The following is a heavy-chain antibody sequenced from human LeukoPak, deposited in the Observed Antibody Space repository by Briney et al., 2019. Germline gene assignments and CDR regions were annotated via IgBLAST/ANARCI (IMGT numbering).Heavy chain of an antibody. CDR1: GYTFTSYD. CDR3: ARGLAARRPVDY. D-gene: IGHD6-6*01. CDR2: MNPNSGNT. Sequence: ASVKVSCKASGYTFTSYDINWVRQATGQGLEWMGWMNPNSGNTGYAQKFQGRVTMTRNTSISTAYMELSSLRSEDTAVYYCARGLAARRPVDYWGQGTLVTASS. J-gene: IGHJ4*02. V-gene: IGHV1-8*01.